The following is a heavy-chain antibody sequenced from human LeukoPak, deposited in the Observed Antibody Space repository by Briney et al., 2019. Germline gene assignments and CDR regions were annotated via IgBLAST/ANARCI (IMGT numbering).Heavy chain of an antibody. CDR1: GFTFSSYW. CDR2: IKQDGSEK. D-gene: IGHD6-19*01. CDR3: AKAKIAVAATDAFDI. Sequence: GGSLRLSCAASGFTFSSYWMSWVRQAPGKGLEWVANIKQDGSEKYYVDSVKGRFTISRDNAKNSLYLQMNSLRAEDTALYYCAKAKIAVAATDAFDIWGQGTMVTVSS. V-gene: IGHV3-7*03. J-gene: IGHJ3*02.